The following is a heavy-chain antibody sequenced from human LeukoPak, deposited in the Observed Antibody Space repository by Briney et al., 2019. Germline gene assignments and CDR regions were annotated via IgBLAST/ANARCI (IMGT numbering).Heavy chain of an antibody. Sequence: SVNVSCKASGGTFSSYAISWVRQAPGQGLEWMGGIIPIFGAANYAQKFQGRVTITADESTSTAYMELSSLRSEDTAVYYCAREGILTGYLFDPWGQGTLVTVSS. J-gene: IGHJ5*02. CDR1: GGTFSSYA. CDR3: AREGILTGYLFDP. CDR2: IIPIFGAA. D-gene: IGHD3-9*01. V-gene: IGHV1-69*13.